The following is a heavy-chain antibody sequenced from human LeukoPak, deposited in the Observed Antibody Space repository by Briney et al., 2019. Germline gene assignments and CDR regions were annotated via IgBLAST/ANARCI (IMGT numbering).Heavy chain of an antibody. J-gene: IGHJ4*02. V-gene: IGHV3-23*01. Sequence: GGSLRLSCAASGFTFSSYAMSWVRQAPGKGLEWVSAISGSGGSTYYADSVKGRFTISRDNSKNTLYLQMNSLRAEDTAVYCCARLRYSYGPGDFDYWGQGTLVTVSS. D-gene: IGHD5-18*01. CDR2: ISGSGGST. CDR1: GFTFSSYA. CDR3: ARLRYSYGPGDFDY.